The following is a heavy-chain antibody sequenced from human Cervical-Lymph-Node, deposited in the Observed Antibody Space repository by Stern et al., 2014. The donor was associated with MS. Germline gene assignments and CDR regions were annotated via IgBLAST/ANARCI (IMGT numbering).Heavy chain of an antibody. V-gene: IGHV2-5*02. Sequence: VTLREYGPTLVKPTQTVTLTCTLSGFSVATAGVGVGWIRQPPGKALEWLALIYWDDDKLYSPSLKNRLTIIKDTSKNQVVLTMTNVDPVDTATYYCAHSRVKYCRGGTCYSSLFDYWGQGTLVTVSS. J-gene: IGHJ4*02. CDR2: IYWDDDK. CDR3: AHSRVKYCRGGTCYSSLFDY. D-gene: IGHD2-15*01. CDR1: GFSVATAGVG.